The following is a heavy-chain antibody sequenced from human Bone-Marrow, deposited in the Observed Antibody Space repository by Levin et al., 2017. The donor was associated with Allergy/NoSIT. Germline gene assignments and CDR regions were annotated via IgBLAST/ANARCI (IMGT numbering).Heavy chain of an antibody. CDR3: ARRGSGWSGVDY. Sequence: GGSLRLSCAASGFTFSSYEMNWVRQAPGKGLEWVSYISSSGSTIYYADSVKGRFTISRDNAKNSLYLQMNSLRAEDTAVYYCARRGSGWSGVDYWGQGTLVTVSS. J-gene: IGHJ4*02. D-gene: IGHD6-19*01. V-gene: IGHV3-48*03. CDR2: ISSSGSTI. CDR1: GFTFSSYE.